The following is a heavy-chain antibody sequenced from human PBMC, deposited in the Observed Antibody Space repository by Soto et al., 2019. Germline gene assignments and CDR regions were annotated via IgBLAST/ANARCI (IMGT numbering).Heavy chain of an antibody. J-gene: IGHJ4*02. Sequence: EVPLLESGGGLVQPGGSLRLSCAASGFTFSSYAMSWVRQAPGKGLEWVSAISGSGGSKNYADSVQGRFTISRDNSKNTLYLQMNSLRAEDTAIYYCAKKETIQLGYCSGGSCKIDSWGQGTLVTVSS. CDR3: AKKETIQLGYCSGGSCKIDS. V-gene: IGHV3-23*01. CDR2: ISGSGGSK. CDR1: GFTFSSYA. D-gene: IGHD2-15*01.